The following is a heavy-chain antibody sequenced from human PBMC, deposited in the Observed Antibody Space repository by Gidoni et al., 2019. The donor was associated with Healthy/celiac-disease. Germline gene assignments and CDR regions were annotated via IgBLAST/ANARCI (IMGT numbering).Heavy chain of an antibody. CDR3: ARGIVVVPAAIGGVRDYYGMDV. J-gene: IGHJ6*02. D-gene: IGHD2-2*01. V-gene: IGHV1-46*01. Sequence: QVQLVQSGAEVKKPGASVKVSCKASGYTFTSYYMHWVRQAPGQGLEWMGIINPSGGSTSYAQKFQGRVTMTRDTSTSTVYMELSSLRSEDTAVYYCARGIVVVPAAIGGVRDYYGMDVWGQGTTVTVSS. CDR2: INPSGGST. CDR1: GYTFTSYY.